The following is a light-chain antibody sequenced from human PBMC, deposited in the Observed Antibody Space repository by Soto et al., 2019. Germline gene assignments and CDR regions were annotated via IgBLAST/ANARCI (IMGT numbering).Light chain of an antibody. V-gene: IGKV2-28*01. CDR2: LGS. Sequence: DIVMTQSPLSLPVTPGEPASISCRSSRSLLHSNGYNYFDWYLQKPGQSPQLLIYLGSNRASGVPDRFSGSGSGTDFTLKISRVEAEDVGFYYCMQALQTPLTFGGGTKVEIK. J-gene: IGKJ4*01. CDR3: MQALQTPLT. CDR1: RSLLHSNGYNY.